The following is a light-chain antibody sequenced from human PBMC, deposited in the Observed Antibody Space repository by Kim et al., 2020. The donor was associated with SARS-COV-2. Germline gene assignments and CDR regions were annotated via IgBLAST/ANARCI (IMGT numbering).Light chain of an antibody. J-gene: IGKJ1*01. CDR2: KAS. CDR1: QNVQNW. Sequence: DIQMTQSPSILSASVGDTLTITCRASQNVQNWVAWYQQKPGQVPKLLVEKASHLQSGVPPRFSGSGFGSHFTLTITTLQPDDFASYYCQQYHTGSTFGQGTKVHIK. CDR3: QQYHTGST. V-gene: IGKV1-5*03.